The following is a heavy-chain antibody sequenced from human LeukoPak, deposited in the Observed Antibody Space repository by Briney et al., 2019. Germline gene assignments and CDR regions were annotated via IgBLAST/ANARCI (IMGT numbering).Heavy chain of an antibody. CDR3: ARVFDSGTQSDY. Sequence: ASVKVSCKASGYTFTGYYMHWVRQAPGQGLEWMGWISVYNGDTKYAQKFQGRVTMTTDTSTSTAYMELRSLRSDDTAVYYCARVFDSGTQSDYWGQGTLVSVSS. J-gene: IGHJ4*02. V-gene: IGHV1-18*04. CDR1: GYTFTGYY. D-gene: IGHD3-9*01. CDR2: ISVYNGDT.